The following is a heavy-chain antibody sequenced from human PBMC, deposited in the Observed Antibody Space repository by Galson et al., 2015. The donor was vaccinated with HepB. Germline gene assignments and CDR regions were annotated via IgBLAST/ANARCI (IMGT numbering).Heavy chain of an antibody. CDR3: ARETGENYDSSEAPYCFDY. J-gene: IGHJ4*02. CDR2: IDWDDDK. Sequence: PALVKPTQTLTLTCTFSGFSLSTSGMCVSWIRQPPGKALEWLARIDWDDDKYYSTSLKTRLTISKDTSKNQVVLTMTNMDPVDTATYYCARETGENYDSSEAPYCFDYWGQGTLVTVSS. V-gene: IGHV2-70*11. D-gene: IGHD3-22*01. CDR1: GFSLSTSGMC.